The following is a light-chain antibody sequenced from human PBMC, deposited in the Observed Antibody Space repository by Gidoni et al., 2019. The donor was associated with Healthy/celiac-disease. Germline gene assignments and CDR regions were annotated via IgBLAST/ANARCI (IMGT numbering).Light chain of an antibody. Sequence: LQMTQSPSSLSASVGDRVTITFRASQDISNYLAWFQQKPGTAPKTLIYAAASLQSGVPSKFSGSGAGTEFTLTISSLQPEDFATYYCQQYNSYPLTFGQGTKLEIK. CDR1: QDISNY. CDR2: AAA. CDR3: QQYNSYPLT. J-gene: IGKJ2*01. V-gene: IGKV1-16*02.